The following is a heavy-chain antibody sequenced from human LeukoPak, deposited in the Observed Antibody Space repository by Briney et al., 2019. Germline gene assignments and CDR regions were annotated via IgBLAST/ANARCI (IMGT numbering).Heavy chain of an antibody. D-gene: IGHD2-8*01. CDR3: TTEYCTNGVCYNLPDY. V-gene: IGHV3-15*01. CDR1: GSTFSNAW. J-gene: IGHJ4*02. Sequence: GGSLRLSCAASGSTFSNAWMSWVRQAPGKGLEWVGRIKSKTDGGTTDYAAPVKGRFTISRDDSKNTLYLQMNSLKTEDTAVYYCTTEYCTNGVCYNLPDYWGQGTLVTVSS. CDR2: IKSKTDGGTT.